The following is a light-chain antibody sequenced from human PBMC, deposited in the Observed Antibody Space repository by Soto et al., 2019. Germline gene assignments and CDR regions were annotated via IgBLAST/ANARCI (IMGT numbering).Light chain of an antibody. CDR1: SSDVGGYNY. CDR3: SSYTSSSTYWV. CDR2: DVS. V-gene: IGLV2-14*01. Sequence: QSALTQPASVSGSPGQSITISCTGTSSDVGGYNYVSWYQQNAGKAPKLMIYDVSNRPSGVSNRFSGSKSGNTASLTISGLQGEDGADYYCSSYTSSSTYWVFGGGTKLTVL. J-gene: IGLJ3*02.